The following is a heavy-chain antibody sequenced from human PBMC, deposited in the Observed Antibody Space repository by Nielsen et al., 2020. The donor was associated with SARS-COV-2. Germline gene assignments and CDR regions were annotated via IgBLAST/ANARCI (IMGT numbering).Heavy chain of an antibody. V-gene: IGHV3-20*01. J-gene: IGHJ5*02. D-gene: IGHD3-3*01. CDR1: GFTFDDYG. CDR2: INWNGGST. Sequence: GESLKISCAASGFTFDDYGMSWVRQAPGKGLEWVSGINWNGGSTGYADSVKGRFTISRDNAKNSLYLQMNSLRAEDTALYHCARGIGRITIFGAPYSEGWFDPWGQGTLVTVSS. CDR3: ARGIGRITIFGAPYSEGWFDP.